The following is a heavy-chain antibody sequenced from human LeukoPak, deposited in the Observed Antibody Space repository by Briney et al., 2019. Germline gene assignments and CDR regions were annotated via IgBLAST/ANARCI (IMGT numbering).Heavy chain of an antibody. CDR2: IYYSGST. CDR3: ARRRGYSGYDPYDY. V-gene: IGHV4-59*08. D-gene: IGHD5-12*01. CDR1: GGSISSYY. J-gene: IGHJ4*02. Sequence: SETLSLTCTVSGGSISSYYWSWIRQPPGKGLEWIGYIYYSGSTNYNPSLKSRVTISVDTSKNQFSLKLSSVTAADTAVYYCARRRGYSGYDPYDYWGQGTLVTVSS.